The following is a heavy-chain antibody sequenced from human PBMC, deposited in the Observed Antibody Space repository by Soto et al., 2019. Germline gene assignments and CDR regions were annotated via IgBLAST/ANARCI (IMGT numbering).Heavy chain of an antibody. CDR2: ISYDGSNK. J-gene: IGHJ3*02. Sequence: QVQLVESGGGVVQPGRSLRLSCAASGFTFSSYGMHWVRQAPGKGLEWVAVISYDGSNKYYADSVKGRFTISRDNSKNTLYLQMTSLRAEDTAVYYCAKHHTEDAFDIWGQGTMVTVSS. D-gene: IGHD4-17*01. CDR3: AKHHTEDAFDI. V-gene: IGHV3-30*18. CDR1: GFTFSSYG.